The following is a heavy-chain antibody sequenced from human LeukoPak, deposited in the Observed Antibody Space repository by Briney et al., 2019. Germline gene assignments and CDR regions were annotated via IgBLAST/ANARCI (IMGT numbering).Heavy chain of an antibody. CDR3: ARDSPPPFCSSTSCYTGSAFDI. CDR2: ISSSSSTI. V-gene: IGHV3-48*01. D-gene: IGHD2-2*02. CDR1: GFTFSSYS. J-gene: IGHJ3*02. Sequence: PGGSLRLSCAASGFTFSSYSMNWVRQAPGKGLEWVSYISSSSSTIYYADSVKGRFTFSRDNAKNSLYLQMNSLRAEDTAVYYCARDSPPPFCSSTSCYTGSAFDIWGQGTMVTVSS.